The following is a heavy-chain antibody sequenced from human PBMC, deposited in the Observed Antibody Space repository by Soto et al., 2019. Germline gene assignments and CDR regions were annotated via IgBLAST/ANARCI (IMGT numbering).Heavy chain of an antibody. CDR1: GFTFGIYW. J-gene: IGHJ4*02. V-gene: IGHV3-7*03. CDR2: INQGGSEA. CDR3: ARSSSTGTVDY. D-gene: IGHD1-1*01. Sequence: EVQLVESGGGLVQPGGSLRLSCAASGFTFGIYWMSWVRQAPGKGLEWVANINQGGSEAYYVDSVEGRFAISRDNVQNTLYLQINSLRAEDTAMYYCARSSSTGTVDYWGQGTLVTVSS.